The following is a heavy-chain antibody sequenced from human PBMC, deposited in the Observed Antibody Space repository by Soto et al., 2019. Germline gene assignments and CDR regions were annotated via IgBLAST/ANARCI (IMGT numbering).Heavy chain of an antibody. Sequence: PGGSLRLSCAASGFTFSSYEMNWVRQAPGKGLEWVSEISSSGGTKYYADSVKGRFTISRDNAKNSLYLQMNSLRAEDTAVYYCVRERGLSSFYGMDVWGQGTTVTVSS. J-gene: IGHJ6*02. CDR2: ISSSGGTK. CDR3: VRERGLSSFYGMDV. D-gene: IGHD3-10*01. CDR1: GFTFSSYE. V-gene: IGHV3-48*03.